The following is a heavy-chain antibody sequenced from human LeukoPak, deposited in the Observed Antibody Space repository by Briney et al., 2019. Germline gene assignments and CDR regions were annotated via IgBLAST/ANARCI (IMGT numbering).Heavy chain of an antibody. CDR2: IIPFFGTP. CDR1: AGTFSSYG. V-gene: IGHV1-69*01. J-gene: IGHJ4*02. Sequence: GSSVKVSCKASAGTFSSYGLSWVRQAPGQGLEWMGGIIPFFGTPHYAQNFQGRVTITADESASTTYLELRSLRSEDAAMYYCARSIEYCGGDCYSPDYWGQGTLVTVSS. CDR3: ARSIEYCGGDCYSPDY. D-gene: IGHD2-21*02.